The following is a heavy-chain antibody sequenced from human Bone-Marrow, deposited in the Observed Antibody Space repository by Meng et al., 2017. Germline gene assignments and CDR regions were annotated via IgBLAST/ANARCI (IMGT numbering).Heavy chain of an antibody. CDR1: GYTFTGYY. CDR3: ARSGIQLWLYY. Sequence: QLVQSGAELKQPGASLRFSCKASGYTFTGYYIPWVRQAPGQGLEWLGRIDCNNGGAIYAQKFQDRVTMTRDTSITTAYMDLSRLTSDDTAVYYCARSGIQLWLYYWGQGTLVTVSS. D-gene: IGHD5-18*01. V-gene: IGHV1-2*06. J-gene: IGHJ4*02. CDR2: IDCNNGGA.